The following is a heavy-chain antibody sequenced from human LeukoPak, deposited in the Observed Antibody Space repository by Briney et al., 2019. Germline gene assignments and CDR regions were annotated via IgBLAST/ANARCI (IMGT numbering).Heavy chain of an antibody. J-gene: IGHJ6*02. CDR3: ARICVPYYHYYGLDV. CDR2: TWYDGRNK. Sequence: GGSLRLSCAASGFNLSYYAMHWVRQAPGKGLEWVAVTWYDGRNKYYADSVKGRFTISRDNSKNTLYLQMNSLRAEDTAVYYCARICVPYYHYYGLDVWGQGTTVTVSS. CDR1: GFNLSYYA. V-gene: IGHV3-33*08.